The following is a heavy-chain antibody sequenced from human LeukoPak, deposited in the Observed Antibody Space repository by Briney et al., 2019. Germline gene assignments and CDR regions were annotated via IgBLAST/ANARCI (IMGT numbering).Heavy chain of an antibody. V-gene: IGHV3-66*01. J-gene: IGHJ3*01. CDR2: LYSDGTA. CDR3: ARVAYYRVTADQVTDAFDV. CDR1: GFTFSSYW. Sequence: GGSLRLSCAASGFTFSSYWMHWVRQAPGKGLQWVSVLYSDGTAYYADSVKGRFTISRDNSRSTLYLQMNSLRAEDTAVYFCARVAYYRVTADQVTDAFDVWGRGTAVTVSS. D-gene: IGHD2-21*02.